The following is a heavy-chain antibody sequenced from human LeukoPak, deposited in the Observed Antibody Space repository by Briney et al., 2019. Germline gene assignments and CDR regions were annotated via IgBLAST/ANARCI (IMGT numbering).Heavy chain of an antibody. Sequence: GGSLRLSCAASGFTFNNYAMTWVRQSPGKGLEWVSHISGGGDDTYYADSVKGRFTISRDNSKNTLYLQMNSLRAEDTAVYYCAQDGYGVADYWGQGNLVTVSS. CDR1: GFTFNNYA. V-gene: IGHV3-23*01. CDR2: ISGGGDDT. D-gene: IGHD4-17*01. CDR3: AQDGYGVADY. J-gene: IGHJ4*02.